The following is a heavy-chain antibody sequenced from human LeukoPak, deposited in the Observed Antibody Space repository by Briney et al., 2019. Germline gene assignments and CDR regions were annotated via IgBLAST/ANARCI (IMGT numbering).Heavy chain of an antibody. J-gene: IGHJ4*02. CDR2: ISYDGSDK. D-gene: IGHD6-19*01. V-gene: IGHV3-30-3*01. Sequence: PGRCLRLSCAASVFAFSNYTIHWVRQAPCKGLEWVVVISYDGSDKYYADSVKGRFTISRDNSKNTLYLQMNSLRPEDTAVYYCARDWGRRYSSGWYGDFDYWGQGTLVTVSS. CDR1: VFAFSNYT. CDR3: ARDWGRRYSSGWYGDFDY.